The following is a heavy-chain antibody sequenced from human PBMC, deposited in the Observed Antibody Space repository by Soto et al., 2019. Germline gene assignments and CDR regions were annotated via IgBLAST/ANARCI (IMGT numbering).Heavy chain of an antibody. V-gene: IGHV4-4*02. Sequence: TLSLTCGVSGGSISSINWWSGVRQAPGKGLEWLGEIYQSGTTNYNPSLKSRVTMSIDKSKNQFFLNVTSVTAADTAVYYCAGTEGTSPTTPFASWAQGTLVT. CDR3: AGTEGTSPTTPFAS. CDR1: GGSISSINW. J-gene: IGHJ5*01. CDR2: IYQSGTT. D-gene: IGHD1-1*01.